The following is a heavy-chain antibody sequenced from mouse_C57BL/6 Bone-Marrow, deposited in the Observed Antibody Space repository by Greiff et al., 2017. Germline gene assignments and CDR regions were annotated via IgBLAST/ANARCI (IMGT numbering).Heavy chain of an antibody. CDR3: ARGNYYAMDY. D-gene: IGHD2-1*01. CDR2: IYPRSGNT. Sequence: VKLQESGAELARPGASVKLSCKASGYTFTSYGISWVKQRTGQGLEWIGEIYPRSGNTYYNEKIKGKATLTADKSSSTAYMELRSLTSEDSAVYICARGNYYAMDYWGQGTSVTVSS. J-gene: IGHJ4*01. V-gene: IGHV1-81*01. CDR1: GYTFTSYG.